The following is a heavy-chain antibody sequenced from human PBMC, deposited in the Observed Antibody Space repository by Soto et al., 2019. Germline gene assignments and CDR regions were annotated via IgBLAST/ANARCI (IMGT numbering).Heavy chain of an antibody. CDR3: ARYRERGDYGGNPKTYYFDY. Sequence: QVQLVQSGAEVKKPGSSVKVSCKASGGTFSSYAISWVRQAPGQGLEWMGGIIPIFGTANYAQKFQGRVTITADKSTSTAYMELSSLRSEDTAVYYCARYRERGDYGGNPKTYYFDYWGQGTLVTVSS. V-gene: IGHV1-69*14. D-gene: IGHD4-17*01. J-gene: IGHJ4*02. CDR1: GGTFSSYA. CDR2: IIPIFGTA.